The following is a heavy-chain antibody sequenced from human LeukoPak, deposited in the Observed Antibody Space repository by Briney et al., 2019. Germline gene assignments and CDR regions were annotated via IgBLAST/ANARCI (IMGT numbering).Heavy chain of an antibody. J-gene: IGHJ4*02. Sequence: PGGSLRLSCAASGFTFSSYWMHWVRQAPGKGLVWVSRINSDGSTTNYADYVKGRFTISRDNAKNTLYLQMNSLRAEDTVVYYCARRSSGSPPYYFDYWGQGTLVTVSS. V-gene: IGHV3-74*01. D-gene: IGHD1-26*01. CDR3: ARRSSGSPPYYFDY. CDR2: INSDGSTT. CDR1: GFTFSSYW.